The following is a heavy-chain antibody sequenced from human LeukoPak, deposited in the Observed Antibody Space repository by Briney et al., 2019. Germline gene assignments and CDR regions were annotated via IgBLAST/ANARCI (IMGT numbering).Heavy chain of an antibody. J-gene: IGHJ4*02. Sequence: PGGSLRLSCSASGFTFNEAWMSWVRQAPGKGLEWIGRSKGKTGGGTTDVAAPGQGRFIISRDESSNTLSLQMNSLEIEDSAVYYCTAGGDGTYSSDYWGQGTPVTVS. D-gene: IGHD1-26*01. CDR2: SKGKTGGGTT. CDR1: GFTFNEAW. V-gene: IGHV3-15*01. CDR3: TAGGDGTYSSDY.